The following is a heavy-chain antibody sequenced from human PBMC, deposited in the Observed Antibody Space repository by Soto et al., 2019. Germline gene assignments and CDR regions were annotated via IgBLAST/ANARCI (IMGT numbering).Heavy chain of an antibody. D-gene: IGHD2-21*02. CDR1: GFSLSTGGMG. CDR3: VHSRCGGDCLQAYSSHYYYGMYI. J-gene: IGHJ6*02. Sequence: QTTLKESGPTLVKPTQTLTLTCTFSGFSLSTGGMGVGWIRQPPGKALEWLALIYWDGDRRYRPSLMNSLTIAKDTSKNQVVLTMTNMDPVDTATYYCVHSRCGGDCLQAYSSHYYYGMYIWGQGTTVTVSS. CDR2: IYWDGDR. V-gene: IGHV2-5*02.